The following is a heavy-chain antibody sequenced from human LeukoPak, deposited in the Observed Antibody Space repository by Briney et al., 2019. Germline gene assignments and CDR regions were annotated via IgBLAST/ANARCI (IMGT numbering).Heavy chain of an antibody. Sequence: GGSLRLSCAASGFTFSSYSMNWVRQAPGKGLEWVSSISSSSSYIYYADSVKGRFAISRDNAKNSLYLQMNSLRAEDTAVYYCARSYNWNDAFDIWGQGTMVAVSS. CDR1: GFTFSSYS. J-gene: IGHJ3*02. V-gene: IGHV3-21*01. CDR2: ISSSSSYI. D-gene: IGHD1-1*01. CDR3: ARSYNWNDAFDI.